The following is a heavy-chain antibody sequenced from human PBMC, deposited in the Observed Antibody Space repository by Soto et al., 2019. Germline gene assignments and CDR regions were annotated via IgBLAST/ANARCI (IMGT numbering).Heavy chain of an antibody. CDR2: IDPSDSYT. V-gene: IGHV5-10-1*01. D-gene: IGHD3-22*01. CDR1: VYSFTSYV. CDR3: ARPQYYYDSSGYYGFNGMDV. J-gene: IGHJ6*02. Sequence: PXESLKISWNGSVYSFTSYVVIWVRQMPGKGVDWMGRIDPSDSYTNYSPSFQGHVTISADKSISTAYLQWSSLKASDTAMYYCARPQYYYDSSGYYGFNGMDVWGQGTTVTVSS.